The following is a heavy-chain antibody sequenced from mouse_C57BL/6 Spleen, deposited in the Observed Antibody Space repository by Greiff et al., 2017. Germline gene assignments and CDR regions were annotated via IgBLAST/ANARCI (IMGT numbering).Heavy chain of an antibody. CDR1: GYTFTSYW. V-gene: IGHV1-64*01. J-gene: IGHJ1*03. CDR2: IHPNSGST. CDR3: ARSEDDDLRDWYCDV. Sequence: QVQLQQPGAELVKPGASVKLSCKASGYTFTSYWMHWVKQRPGQGLEWIGMIHPNSGSTNYNEKFKSKATLTVDKSSSTAYMQLSSLTSEDSAVYYCARSEDDDLRDWYCDVWGTGTTVTVSS. D-gene: IGHD2-4*01.